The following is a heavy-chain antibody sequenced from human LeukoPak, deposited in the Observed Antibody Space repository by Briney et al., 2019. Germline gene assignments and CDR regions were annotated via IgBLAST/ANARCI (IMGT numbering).Heavy chain of an antibody. Sequence: GGSLRLSCAASGLTFSSSAMSWVRQAPGKGLEWVSGISWNSGSIGYADSVKGRFTISRDNAKNSLYLQMNSLRAEDTALYYCAKVNYYDSSGYYYFDYWGQGTLVTVSS. J-gene: IGHJ4*02. V-gene: IGHV3-9*01. CDR3: AKVNYYDSSGYYYFDY. CDR2: ISWNSGSI. CDR1: GLTFSSSA. D-gene: IGHD3-22*01.